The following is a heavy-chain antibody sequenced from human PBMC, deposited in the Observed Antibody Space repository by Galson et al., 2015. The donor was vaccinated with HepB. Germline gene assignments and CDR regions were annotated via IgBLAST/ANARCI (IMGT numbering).Heavy chain of an antibody. D-gene: IGHD6-19*01. V-gene: IGHV3-21*01. CDR1: GFTFGGYT. CDR3: ATNELAVAGVPHY. Sequence: LRLSCAASGFTFGGYTMNWVRQAPGKGLEWVSCITSSSSYKYYADSVKGRFTISRDNAKNSLYLQMNSLRAEDTAVYYCATNELAVAGVPHYWGQGTLVTVSS. CDR2: ITSSSSYK. J-gene: IGHJ4*02.